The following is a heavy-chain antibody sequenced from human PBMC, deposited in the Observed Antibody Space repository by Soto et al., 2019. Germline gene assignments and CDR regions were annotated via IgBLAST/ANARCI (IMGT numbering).Heavy chain of an antibody. CDR1: GFTFSSYG. V-gene: IGHV3-30*18. CDR3: AKDVVVGATTGLGDYYDYYGMDV. D-gene: IGHD1-26*01. Sequence: QVQLVESGGGVVQPGRSLRLSCAASGFTFSSYGMHWVRQAPGKGLEWVAVISYDGSNKYYADSVKGRFPISRDNSKNTLYLQMNSLRAEDTAVYYCAKDVVVGATTGLGDYYDYYGMDVWGQGTTVTVSS. CDR2: ISYDGSNK. J-gene: IGHJ6*02.